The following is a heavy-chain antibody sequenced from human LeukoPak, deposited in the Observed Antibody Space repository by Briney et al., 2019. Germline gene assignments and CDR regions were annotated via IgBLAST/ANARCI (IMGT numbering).Heavy chain of an antibody. D-gene: IGHD3-22*01. CDR3: AKATYYYDSSGYRGGYFDY. CDR2: IRYDGSNK. CDR1: GFTFSSYS. J-gene: IGHJ4*02. V-gene: IGHV3-30*02. Sequence: GGSLRLSCAASGFTFSSYSMHWVRQAPGKGLEWVAFIRYDGSNKYYADSVKGRFTISRDNSKNTLYLQMNSLRAEDTAVYYCAKATYYYDSSGYRGGYFDYWGQGTLVTVSS.